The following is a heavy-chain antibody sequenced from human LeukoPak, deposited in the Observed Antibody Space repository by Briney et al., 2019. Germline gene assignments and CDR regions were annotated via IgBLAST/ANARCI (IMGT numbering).Heavy chain of an antibody. CDR1: GYTFTSYY. V-gene: IGHV1-46*01. J-gene: IGHJ4*02. CDR2: INPSGGST. CDR3: AREGEFDCSGGSCYYFDY. D-gene: IGHD2-15*01. Sequence: GASVKVSCKASGYTFTSYYMHWVRQAPGQRLEWMGIINPSGGSTSYAQKFQGRVTMTRDTSTSTVYMELSSLRSEDTAVYYCAREGEFDCSGGSCYYFDYWGQGTLVTVSS.